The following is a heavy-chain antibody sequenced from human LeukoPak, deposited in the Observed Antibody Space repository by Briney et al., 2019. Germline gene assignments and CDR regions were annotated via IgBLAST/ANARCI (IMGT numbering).Heavy chain of an antibody. CDR1: GGTFSSYA. J-gene: IGHJ6*02. CDR3: ARDPHDIVVVPAAFPRTAMMDV. D-gene: IGHD2-2*01. CDR2: IIPILGIA. V-gene: IGHV1-69*04. Sequence: SVTVSCKASGGTFSSYAISWVRQAPGQGLEWMGRIIPILGIANYAQKFQGRVTITADKSTSTAYMELSSLRSEDTAVYYCARDPHDIVVVPAAFPRTAMMDVWGQGTTVTVSS.